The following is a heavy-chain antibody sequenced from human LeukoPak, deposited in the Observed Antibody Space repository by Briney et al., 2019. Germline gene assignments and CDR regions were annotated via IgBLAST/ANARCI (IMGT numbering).Heavy chain of an antibody. CDR2: IYYSGST. V-gene: IGHV4-59*08. CDR1: GGSISSYY. Sequence: SETLSLTCTVSGGSISSYYWSWIRQPPGRGLEWIAYIYYSGSTRYMPSLKSRVTISVDTSKNQFSLKLNSVTAADTAVYSCARHATDSSSSLPYYFDYWGQGILVIVSS. J-gene: IGHJ4*02. CDR3: ARHATDSSSSLPYYFDY. D-gene: IGHD6-6*01.